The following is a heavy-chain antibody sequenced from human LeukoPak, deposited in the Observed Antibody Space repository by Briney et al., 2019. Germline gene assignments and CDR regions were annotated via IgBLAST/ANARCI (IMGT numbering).Heavy chain of an antibody. CDR2: IYYSGST. D-gene: IGHD3-22*01. CDR1: GGSISSSSYY. V-gene: IGHV4-39*01. J-gene: IGHJ3*02. Sequence: SETLSLTCTVSGGSISSSSYYWGWIRQPPGKGLEWIGSIYYSGSTYYNPSLKSRVTISVDTSKNQFSLKLSSVTAADTAVYYCARPKYYYDSSGYADAFDIWGQGTMVTVSS. CDR3: ARPKYYYDSSGYADAFDI.